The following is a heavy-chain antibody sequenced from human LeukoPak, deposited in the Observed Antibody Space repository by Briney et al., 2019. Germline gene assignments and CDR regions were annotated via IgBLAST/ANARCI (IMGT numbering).Heavy chain of an antibody. Sequence: SVKVSCKASGGTFSSYTISWVRQAPGQGLEWMGRITPILGIANYAQKFQGRVTITADKSTSTAYMELSSLRSEDTAVYYCARAPVIVGATIFDYWGQGTLVTVSS. CDR3: ARAPVIVGATIFDY. CDR1: GGTFSSYT. V-gene: IGHV1-69*02. CDR2: ITPILGIA. J-gene: IGHJ4*02. D-gene: IGHD1-26*01.